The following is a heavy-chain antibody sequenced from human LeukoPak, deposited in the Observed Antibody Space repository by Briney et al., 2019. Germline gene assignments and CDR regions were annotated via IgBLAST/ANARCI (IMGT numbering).Heavy chain of an antibody. CDR2: IRGSGGST. CDR3: AGGSAYNWFDP. CDR1: GFTFSSYA. J-gene: IGHJ5*02. D-gene: IGHD3-16*01. Sequence: GGSLRLSCAASGFTFSSYAMSWVRQAPGKGLEWVSAIRGSGGSTYYADSVKGRFTISRDNSKNTLYLQMNSLRAEDTAVYYCAGGSAYNWFDPWGQGTLVTVSS. V-gene: IGHV3-23*01.